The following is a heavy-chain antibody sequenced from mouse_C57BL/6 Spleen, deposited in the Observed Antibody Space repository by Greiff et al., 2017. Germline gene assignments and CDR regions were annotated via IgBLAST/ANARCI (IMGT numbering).Heavy chain of an antibody. CDR3: TKGYSNYWFAY. Sequence: VQLKQSGADLVRPGASVKLSCTASGFNIKDDYMHWVKQRPEQGLDWIGWIDPENGDTEYASKFQGKATITADTSSNTAYLQLSSLTSEDTAVDYCTKGYSNYWFAYWGQGTLVTVSA. V-gene: IGHV14-4*01. CDR2: IDPENGDT. J-gene: IGHJ3*01. CDR1: GFNIKDDY. D-gene: IGHD2-5*01.